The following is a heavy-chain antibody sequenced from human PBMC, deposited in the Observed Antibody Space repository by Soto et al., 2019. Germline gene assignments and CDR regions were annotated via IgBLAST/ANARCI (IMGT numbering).Heavy chain of an antibody. CDR1: GFDFTYAA. CDR3: AKAEGVGGTLGLFDY. J-gene: IGHJ4*02. CDR2: MSSDGSKI. D-gene: IGHD1-26*01. Sequence: QVQLVESGGGAVQPGESLRLSCVASGFDFTYAAMHWVRQAPGKGLESVAVMSSDGSKIHHTDSVKGRFTISRDNSKNTLYLQMNSLRKEDTAVYFCAKAEGVGGTLGLFDYWGQGTLVSVSS. V-gene: IGHV3-30*18.